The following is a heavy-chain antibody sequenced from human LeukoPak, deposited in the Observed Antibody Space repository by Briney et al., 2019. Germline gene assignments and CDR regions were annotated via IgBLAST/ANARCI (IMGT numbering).Heavy chain of an antibody. CDR1: GFTVSRIY. CDR2: IYRSGGT. J-gene: IGHJ4*02. CDR3: ARRYFDY. Sequence: PGGSLRLSCTASGFTVSRIYMNWVRRAPGKGLEWVSVIYRSGGTYDADSVKGRFTISRDNSKNTVYLQMNSLRAEDTAVYYCARRYFDYWGQGTLVTVSS. V-gene: IGHV3-53*01.